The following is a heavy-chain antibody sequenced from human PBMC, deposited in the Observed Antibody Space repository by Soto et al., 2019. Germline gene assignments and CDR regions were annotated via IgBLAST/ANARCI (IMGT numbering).Heavy chain of an antibody. CDR2: ISRDGSVK. J-gene: IGHJ4*02. V-gene: IGHV3-30*03. CDR3: AGEIASGY. CDR1: GFTFSTSG. D-gene: IGHD2-21*01. Sequence: QVQLVESGGGVVQPGTSLRLSCVASGFTFSTSGMHWVRQAPGKGLEWVAVISRDGSVKYYADSVKGRFTISRDTSKNTLYVQMISLRAEDTAVYYCAGEIASGYWGQGTLVTFSS.